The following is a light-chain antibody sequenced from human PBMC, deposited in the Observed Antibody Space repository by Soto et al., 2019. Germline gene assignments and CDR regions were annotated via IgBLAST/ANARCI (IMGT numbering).Light chain of an antibody. J-gene: IGKJ3*01. Sequence: EIVLTQSPGTLSLSPGERATLSCRASQSVSSSDLAWYQQRPGQAPRLLIYGASSRATGIPGRFSGSGSGTDFTLTISGLESEDFAVYYCQQYGRSPLTFGPGTKVDIK. CDR1: QSVSSSD. V-gene: IGKV3-20*01. CDR3: QQYGRSPLT. CDR2: GAS.